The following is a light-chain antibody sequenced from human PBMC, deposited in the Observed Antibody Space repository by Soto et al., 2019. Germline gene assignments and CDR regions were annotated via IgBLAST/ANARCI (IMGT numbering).Light chain of an antibody. Sequence: SYELTQPPSVSVALGQTARVTCGGNNIGRKSVHWYQQMPGQAPVLVVSDYSDRPSGIPERFSGTKSGTSASLAISGLQSEDEADYYCAAWDDSLNGPCVVFGGGTKLTVL. V-gene: IGLV3-21*02. CDR1: NIGRKS. CDR2: DYS. CDR3: AAWDDSLNGPCVV. J-gene: IGLJ2*01.